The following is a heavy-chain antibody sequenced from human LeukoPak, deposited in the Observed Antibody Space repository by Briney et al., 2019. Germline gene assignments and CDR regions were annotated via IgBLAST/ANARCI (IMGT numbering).Heavy chain of an antibody. V-gene: IGHV1-69*05. Sequence: SVKVSCKASGGTFSSYAISWVRQASGQGLEWMGGIIPIFGTANYAQKFQGRVTITTDESTSTAYMELSSLRSEDTAVYYCARESPAGFWSGYYPEAFDIWGQGTMVTVSS. CDR1: GGTFSSYA. CDR3: ARESPAGFWSGYYPEAFDI. J-gene: IGHJ3*02. CDR2: IIPIFGTA. D-gene: IGHD3-3*01.